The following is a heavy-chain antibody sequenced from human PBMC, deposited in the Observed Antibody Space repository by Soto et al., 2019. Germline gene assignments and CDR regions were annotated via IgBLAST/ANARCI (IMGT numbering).Heavy chain of an antibody. D-gene: IGHD4-17*01. V-gene: IGHV3-7*01. CDR2: IKQDGSVK. CDR1: GFTFSSYW. CDR3: ARDLFTVTTKPNHFDY. Sequence: GGSLRLSCAASGFTFSSYWMSWVRQAPGKGLEWVANIKQDGSVKYYVDSVKGRFTISRDNAKNSLYLQMNSLRAEDTAVYYCARDLFTVTTKPNHFDYWGQGTLVTVSS. J-gene: IGHJ4*02.